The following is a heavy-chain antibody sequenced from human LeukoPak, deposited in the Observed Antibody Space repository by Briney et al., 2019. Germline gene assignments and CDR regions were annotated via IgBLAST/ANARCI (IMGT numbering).Heavy chain of an antibody. CDR1: GGSISTYY. D-gene: IGHD6-19*01. Sequence: PSETLSLTCTVSGGSISTYYWSWIRQPPGEGLEWIGYIYYSGSTNYNPSLKSRVSISADTSKNQFSLKLSSVTAADTAVYYWARVTAVAGFTNFDYGGQGTLVTVSS. V-gene: IGHV4-59*01. J-gene: IGHJ4*02. CDR2: IYYSGST. CDR3: ARVTAVAGFTNFDY.